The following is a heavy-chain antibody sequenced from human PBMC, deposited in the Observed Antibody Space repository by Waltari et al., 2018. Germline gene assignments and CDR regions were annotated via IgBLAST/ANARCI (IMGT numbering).Heavy chain of an antibody. D-gene: IGHD1-20*01. CDR3: ARRPSSFRTRHNWNLDY. CDR2: INHRGST. CDR1: GFSFSDYY. Sequence: QIQLVESGGGLVKPGGSLRLSCAASGFSFSDYYMTWIRQAPGKGLEWIGEINHRGSTNYIPSVKSRVTISVDTSKNQFSLKLSSVTAADTAVYYCARRPSSFRTRHNWNLDYWGQGTLVTVSS. J-gene: IGHJ4*02. V-gene: IGHV4-34*01.